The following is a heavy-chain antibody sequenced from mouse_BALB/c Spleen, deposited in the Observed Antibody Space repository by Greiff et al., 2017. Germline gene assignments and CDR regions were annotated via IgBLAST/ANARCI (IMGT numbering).Heavy chain of an antibody. V-gene: IGHV5-17*02. CDR2: ISSGSSTI. Sequence: EVKLVESGGGLVQPGGSRKLSCAASGFTFSSFGMHWVRQAPEKGLEWVAYISSGSSTIYYADTVKGRFTISRDNPKNTLFLQMTSLRSEDTAMYYCARSPDLAYWGQGTLVTVSA. CDR3: ARSPDLAY. J-gene: IGHJ3*01. CDR1: GFTFSSFG.